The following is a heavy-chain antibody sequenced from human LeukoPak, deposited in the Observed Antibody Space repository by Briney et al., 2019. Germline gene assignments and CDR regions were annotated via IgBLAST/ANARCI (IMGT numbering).Heavy chain of an antibody. J-gene: IGHJ3*02. D-gene: IGHD3-22*01. V-gene: IGHV3-23*01. Sequence: GGSLRLSCAASGFTFSGYAMSWVRHAPGKGLEWVSAISGSGGSTYYADSVKGRFTISRDNSKNTLYLQMNSLRAEDTAVYYCAKVAGGQSRYASSGWGAFDIWGQGTMVTVSS. CDR3: AKVAGGQSRYASSGWGAFDI. CDR2: ISGSGGST. CDR1: GFTFSGYA.